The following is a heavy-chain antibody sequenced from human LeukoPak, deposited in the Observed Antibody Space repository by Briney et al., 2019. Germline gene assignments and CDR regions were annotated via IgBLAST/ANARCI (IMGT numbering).Heavy chain of an antibody. CDR3: ATVGFGDLYFDY. CDR1: GGSISSGNYY. V-gene: IGHV4-30-4*01. Sequence: SETLSLTCTVSGGSISSGNYYWSWIRQPPGKGLEWIGYIYYSGSTYYNPSLRSRITISVDTSKNQFSLKLTSVTAADTAVYYCATVGFGDLYFDYWGQGTLVTVSS. CDR2: IYYSGST. J-gene: IGHJ4*02. D-gene: IGHD3-10*01.